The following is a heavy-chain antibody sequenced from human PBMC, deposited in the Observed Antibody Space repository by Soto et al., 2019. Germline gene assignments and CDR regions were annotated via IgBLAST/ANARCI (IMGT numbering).Heavy chain of an antibody. CDR2: IKQDGSEK. J-gene: IGHJ4*02. Sequence: GGSLRLSCAASGFTFSSYWMSWVRQAPGKGLEWVANIKQDGSEKYYVDSVKGRFTISRDNAKNSLYLQMNSLRAEDTAVYYCARDRGGQQLVYFDYWGQGTLVTVSS. D-gene: IGHD6-13*01. CDR1: GFTFSSYW. V-gene: IGHV3-7*01. CDR3: ARDRGGQQLVYFDY.